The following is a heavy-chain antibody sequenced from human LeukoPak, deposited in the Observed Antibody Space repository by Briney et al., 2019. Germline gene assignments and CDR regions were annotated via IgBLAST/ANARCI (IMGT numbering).Heavy chain of an antibody. J-gene: IGHJ4*02. V-gene: IGHV3-23*01. CDR2: ISGSGGST. CDR3: ARAIAARARGAFDY. Sequence: GGSLRLSCAASGFTFSSYGMHWVRQAPGKGLEWVSAISGSGGSTYYADSVKGRFTISRDNSKNTLYLQMNSLRAEDTAVYYCARAIAARARGAFDYWGQGTLVTVSS. CDR1: GFTFSSYG. D-gene: IGHD6-6*01.